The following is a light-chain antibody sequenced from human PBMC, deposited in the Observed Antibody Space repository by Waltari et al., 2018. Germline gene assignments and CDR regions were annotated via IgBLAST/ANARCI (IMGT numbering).Light chain of an antibody. J-gene: IGLJ2*01. V-gene: IGLV2-14*01. CDR2: EVS. Sequence: QSALTQPASVSGSPRPSITISCTATSRDAGGYNTVTWYQQHPGKAPKLMIYEVSNRPSGVSNRFSGSKSGNTASLTISGLQAEDEADYYCSSYTSSSSVVFGGGTKLTVL. CDR1: SRDAGGYNT. CDR3: SSYTSSSSVV.